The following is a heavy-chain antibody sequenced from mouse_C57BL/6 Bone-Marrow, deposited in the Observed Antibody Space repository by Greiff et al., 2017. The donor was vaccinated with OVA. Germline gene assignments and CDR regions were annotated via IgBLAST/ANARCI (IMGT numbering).Heavy chain of an antibody. CDR1: GYSITSGYY. Sequence: EVKLQESGPGLVKPSQSLSLTCSVTGYSITSGYYWNWIRQFPGNKLEWMGYISYDGSNNYNPSLKNRISITRDTSKNQFFLKLNSVTTEDTATYYCARDRLPFFAYWGQGTLVTVSA. CDR2: ISYDGSN. V-gene: IGHV3-6*01. CDR3: ARDRLPFFAY. D-gene: IGHD5-5*01. J-gene: IGHJ3*01.